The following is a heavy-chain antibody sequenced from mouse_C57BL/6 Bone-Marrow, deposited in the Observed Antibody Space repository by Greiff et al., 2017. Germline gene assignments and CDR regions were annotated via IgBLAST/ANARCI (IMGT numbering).Heavy chain of an antibody. V-gene: IGHV14-4*01. CDR2: IDPENGDT. CDR3: TNSIPFAY. D-gene: IGHD2-10*02. CDR1: GFNIKDDY. J-gene: IGHJ3*01. Sequence: VQLQQSGAELVRPGASVKLSCTASGFNIKDDYMHWVKQRPEQGLEWIGWIDPENGDTEYASKFQGKATITADTSSNTAYLQLSSLTSEDTAVYYCTNSIPFAYWGQGTLVTVSA.